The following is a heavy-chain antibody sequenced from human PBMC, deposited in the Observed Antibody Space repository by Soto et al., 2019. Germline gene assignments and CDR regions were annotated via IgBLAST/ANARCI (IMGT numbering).Heavy chain of an antibody. Sequence: EVQLVVSGGGLVQPGGSLRLSCVDSGFTFSRYWMSWDRQAPVKGLEWVGNIKQDGSEENYVDSLKGRFTISRDNAKNSMYLQMNSLRAEDTAVYYCARIAATGRGWDVWGQGTTVVVSS. CDR3: ARIAATGRGWDV. V-gene: IGHV3-7*01. CDR2: IKQDGSEE. CDR1: GFTFSRYW. J-gene: IGHJ6*02. D-gene: IGHD6-13*01.